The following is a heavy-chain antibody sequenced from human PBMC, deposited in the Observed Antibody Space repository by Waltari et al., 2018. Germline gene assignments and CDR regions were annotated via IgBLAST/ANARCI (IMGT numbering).Heavy chain of an antibody. Sequence: QVQLQESGPGLVKPSETLSLTCTVSGGSISSYYWSWIRQPPGKGLEWIGYIYYSGGTDYNPSLTSRVTISVDTSKNQFSLKLSSVTAADTAVYYCARRLVGGTMGYYFDYWGQGTLVTVSS. CDR2: IYYSGGT. CDR1: GGSISSYY. J-gene: IGHJ4*02. D-gene: IGHD1-26*01. V-gene: IGHV4-59*08. CDR3: ARRLVGGTMGYYFDY.